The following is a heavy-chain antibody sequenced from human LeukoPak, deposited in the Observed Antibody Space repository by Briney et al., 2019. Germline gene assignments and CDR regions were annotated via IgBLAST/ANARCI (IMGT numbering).Heavy chain of an antibody. Sequence: GSLRLSCSTSGFTFGDYAMSWVRQAPGKGLEWVGFIQAKAYGGATKYAASVNGRFSISRDDSQSIANLQMNDLKTEDTAVYYRTRAPHPSCSSSGCYLDYWGQGTLVTVSS. D-gene: IGHD2-2*01. CDR1: GFTFGDYA. CDR2: IQAKAYGGAT. CDR3: TRAPHPSCSSSGCYLDY. J-gene: IGHJ4*02. V-gene: IGHV3-49*04.